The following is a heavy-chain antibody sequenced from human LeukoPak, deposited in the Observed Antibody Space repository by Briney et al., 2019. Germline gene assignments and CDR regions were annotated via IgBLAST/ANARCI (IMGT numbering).Heavy chain of an antibody. D-gene: IGHD6-13*01. V-gene: IGHV3-66*01. CDR1: GFTVSSNY. CDR3: ARDQSIAEAGAYYYYGMDV. CDR2: IYSGGST. J-gene: IGHJ6*02. Sequence: GGSLRLSCAASGFTVSSNYMSWVRQAPGKGLEWVSGIYSGGSTYYADSVKGRFTISRDNSKNTLYLQMNSLRAEDTAVYYCARDQSIAEAGAYYYYGMDVWGQGTTVTVSS.